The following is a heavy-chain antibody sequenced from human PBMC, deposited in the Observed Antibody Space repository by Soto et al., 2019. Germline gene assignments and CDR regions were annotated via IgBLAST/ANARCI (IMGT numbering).Heavy chain of an antibody. Sequence: ETLSLTFAAYGGSFSGYYWSWLRQPPGKGLEWIGEINHSGSTNYNPSLKSRVTISVGTSKNQFSLKLSSVTAADTAVYYCATTYYDFWSRLDYWGQGTLVTV. D-gene: IGHD3-3*01. J-gene: IGHJ4*02. V-gene: IGHV4-34*01. CDR1: GGSFSGYY. CDR2: INHSGST. CDR3: ATTYYDFWSRLDY.